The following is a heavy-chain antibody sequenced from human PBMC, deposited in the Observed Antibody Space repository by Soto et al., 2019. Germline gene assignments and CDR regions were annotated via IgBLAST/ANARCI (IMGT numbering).Heavy chain of an antibody. CDR1: GGSFSGYY. CDR2: INHSGST. CDR3: ARENYYGSGFVFDI. D-gene: IGHD3-10*01. Sequence: SETLSLTCAVYGGSFSGYYWSWIRQPPGKGLEWIGEINHSGSTNYNPSLKSRVTISVDTSKNQFSLKLSSVTAADTAVYYCARENYYGSGFVFDIWGQGTMVTVSS. J-gene: IGHJ3*02. V-gene: IGHV4-34*01.